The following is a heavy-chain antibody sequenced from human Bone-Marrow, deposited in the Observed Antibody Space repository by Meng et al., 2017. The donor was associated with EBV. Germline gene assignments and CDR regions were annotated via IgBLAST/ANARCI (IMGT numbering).Heavy chain of an antibody. V-gene: IGHV1-69*12. CDR3: ASESGRGYTPDY. CDR1: GGPFSSDA. CDR2: LIPMFGAP. J-gene: IGHJ4*02. D-gene: IGHD3-10*01. Sequence: VQCVQSGAEVKRPGSSVKVACKTSGGPFSSDAISWVRQAPGQGLEWLGGLIPMFGAPNYAQKFQGRVTITADESTSTHYMELSSLRSEDTAVYYCASESGRGYTPDYWGQGTLVTVSS.